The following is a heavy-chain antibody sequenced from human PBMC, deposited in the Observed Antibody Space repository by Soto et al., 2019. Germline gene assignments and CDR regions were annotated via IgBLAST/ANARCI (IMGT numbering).Heavy chain of an antibody. CDR3: AKDHTPTLQVTTYYFDY. Sequence: GGSLRLSCAASGFTFSSYGMHWVRQAPGKGLEWVAVISYDGSNKYYADSVKGRFTISRDNSKNTLYLQMNSLRAEDTAVYYCAKDHTPTLQVTTYYFDYWGQGTLVTVSS. D-gene: IGHD4-17*01. CDR1: GFTFSSYG. CDR2: ISYDGSNK. J-gene: IGHJ4*02. V-gene: IGHV3-30*18.